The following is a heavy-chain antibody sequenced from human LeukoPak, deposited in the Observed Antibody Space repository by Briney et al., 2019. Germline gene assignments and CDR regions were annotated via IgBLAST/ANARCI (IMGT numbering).Heavy chain of an antibody. Sequence: GESLRLPCAASGFTFSSYGMHWVRQAPGKGLEWVAFIHYDGTNEYYADSVKGRFTISRDNFKNTLSLQMNSLRAEDTAVYYCVKLVGVGELFWGHFLEDFWGQGTLVTVSS. CDR2: IHYDGTNE. J-gene: IGHJ4*02. CDR3: VKLVGVGELFWGHFLEDF. V-gene: IGHV3-30*02. CDR1: GFTFSSYG. D-gene: IGHD3-10*01.